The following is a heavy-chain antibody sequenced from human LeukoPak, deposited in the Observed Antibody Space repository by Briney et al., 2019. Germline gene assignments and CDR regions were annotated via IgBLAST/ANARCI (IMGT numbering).Heavy chain of an antibody. Sequence: GGSLRLSCAASGFTFSSYSMNWVRQAPGKGLEWVGHIGSKANNYATTYAASVKGRFTISRDDSKNTAYLQMNSLKTEDTALYHCTRQWSTAGAGPMDFDYWGQGTLVTVYS. V-gene: IGHV3-73*01. CDR3: TRQWSTAGAGPMDFDY. J-gene: IGHJ4*02. CDR1: GFTFSSYS. CDR2: IGSKANNYAT. D-gene: IGHD6-13*01.